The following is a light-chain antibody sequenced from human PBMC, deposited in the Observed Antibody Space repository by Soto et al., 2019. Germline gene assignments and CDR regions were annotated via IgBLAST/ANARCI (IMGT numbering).Light chain of an antibody. J-gene: IGKJ3*01. Sequence: EIVLTQSPATLSLSPGERATLSCRASPSVSSYLAWYQQKPGQAPRLLIYDASNKGTGIPARFSGSGSGTEFTLTMSSLEPEDFAFYYCQHRSNWPPFTFGPGTKVDIK. CDR2: DAS. V-gene: IGKV3-11*01. CDR3: QHRSNWPPFT. CDR1: PSVSSY.